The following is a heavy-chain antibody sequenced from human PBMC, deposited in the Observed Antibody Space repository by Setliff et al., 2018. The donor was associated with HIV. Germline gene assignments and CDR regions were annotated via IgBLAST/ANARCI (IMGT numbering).Heavy chain of an antibody. D-gene: IGHD6-13*01. Sequence: SETLSLTCTVSGGSISSGGYYWSWIRQHPGKGLEWIGYIYYSGSTYYNPSLKSRVTISVDTSKNQFSLKLSSVTAADTAVYYCARGRIAAAGTFDYGGQGTLVTVSS. CDR2: IYYSGST. V-gene: IGHV4-31*03. J-gene: IGHJ4*02. CDR1: GGSISSGGYY. CDR3: ARGRIAAAGTFDY.